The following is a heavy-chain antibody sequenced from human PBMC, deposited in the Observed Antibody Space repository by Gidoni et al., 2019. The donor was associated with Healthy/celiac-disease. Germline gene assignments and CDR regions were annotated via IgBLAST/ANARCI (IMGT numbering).Heavy chain of an antibody. CDR2: RNPNSGNT. CDR3: ARGRVGSSSPEDY. V-gene: IGHV1-8*01. CDR1: GDIFTSYE. J-gene: IGHJ4*02. Sequence: QAQLVQSGAEVKKPGAAVKVSCKAAGDIFTSYEINCVRQATGQGLEWMGWRNPNSGNTGYAQEFQSRVTITSNTSISTAYMELSSLRSEVTAVYYCARGRVGSSSPEDYWGQGTLVTVSS. D-gene: IGHD6-6*01.